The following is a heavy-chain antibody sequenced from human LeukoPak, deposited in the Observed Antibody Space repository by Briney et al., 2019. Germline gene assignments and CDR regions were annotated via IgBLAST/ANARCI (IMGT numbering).Heavy chain of an antibody. CDR1: GFTFSSYA. D-gene: IGHD5-12*01. CDR2: ISSSSSYI. CDR3: ARVGQYSGYSFDY. Sequence: GGSLRLSCAASGFTFSSYAMSWVRQAPGKGLEWVSSISSSSSYIYYADSVKGRFTISRDNAKNSLYLQMNSLRAEDTAVYYCARVGQYSGYSFDYWGQGTLVTVSS. J-gene: IGHJ4*02. V-gene: IGHV3-21*01.